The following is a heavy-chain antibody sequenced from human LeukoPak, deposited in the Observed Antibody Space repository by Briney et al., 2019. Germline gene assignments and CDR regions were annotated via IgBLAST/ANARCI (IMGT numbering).Heavy chain of an antibody. CDR3: ARDWDYYDSSGYYYIDAFDI. Sequence: ASVKVSCKASGYTFTGYYMHWVRQAPGQGLEWMGWINPNSGSTNYAQKFQGRVTMTRDTSISTAYMELSRLRSDDTAVYYCARDWDYYDSSGYYYIDAFDIWGQGTMVTVSS. CDR2: INPNSGST. CDR1: GYTFTGYY. V-gene: IGHV1-2*02. D-gene: IGHD3-22*01. J-gene: IGHJ3*02.